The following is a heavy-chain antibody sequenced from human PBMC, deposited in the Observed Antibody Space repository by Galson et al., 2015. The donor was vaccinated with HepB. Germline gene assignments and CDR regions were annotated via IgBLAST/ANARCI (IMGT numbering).Heavy chain of an antibody. CDR3: ARVNYPPSDGKKAVAGTGGVLDY. J-gene: IGHJ4*02. V-gene: IGHV3-11*01. Sequence: SLRLSCAASGFTFSDYYMSWIRQAPGKGLEWVSYVSSSGSTIYYADSVKGRFTISRDNAKNSLYLQMNSLRAEDTAVYYCARVNYPPSDGKKAVAGTGGVLDYWGQGTLVTVSS. CDR2: VSSSGSTI. CDR1: GFTFSDYY. D-gene: IGHD6-19*01.